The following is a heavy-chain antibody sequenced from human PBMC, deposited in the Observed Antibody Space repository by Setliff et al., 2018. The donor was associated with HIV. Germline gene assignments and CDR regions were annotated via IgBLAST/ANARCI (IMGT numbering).Heavy chain of an antibody. V-gene: IGHV3-72*01. D-gene: IGHD3-10*01. J-gene: IGHJ6*03. Sequence: LRLSCAASGFTFSDHYMDWVRQAPGKGLEWVGRSRNKANSYTTEYAASVKGRFTIPRDDSKNSLYLQMNSLKTEDTAVYYCARGRLLWSGSYYYYYMDVGGKGTTVTVSS. CDR1: GFTFSDHY. CDR2: SRNKANSYTT. CDR3: ARGRLLWSGSYYYYYMDV.